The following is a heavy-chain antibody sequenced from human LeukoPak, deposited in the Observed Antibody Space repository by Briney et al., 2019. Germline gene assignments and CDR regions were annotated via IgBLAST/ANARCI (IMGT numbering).Heavy chain of an antibody. D-gene: IGHD6-25*01. J-gene: IGHJ4*02. V-gene: IGHV3-23*01. CDR1: GFTFSSYA. CDR3: ARGQGIAAFHY. CDR2: ISGSGVST. Sequence: GGSLRLSCAASGFTFSSYAMSWVRQAPGKGLEWVSSISGSGVSTYYADSVKGRFTISSDNSKNTLFLQMNSLRAEDTAVYYYARGQGIAAFHYWGQGTLVTVSS.